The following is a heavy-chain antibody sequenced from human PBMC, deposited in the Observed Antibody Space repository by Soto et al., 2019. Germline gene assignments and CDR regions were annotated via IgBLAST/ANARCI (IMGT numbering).Heavy chain of an antibody. CDR1: DVTISTYY. Sequence: SETLSLTCAVSDVTISTYYWSWIRQPPGKGLEWIGYNYHSGTTNYNPSLKSRVTISVDTSKNQFSLRLTSVTAADTAIYYCVREAYIGYGHTIDHWGQGVLVTVSS. CDR3: VREAYIGYGHTIDH. D-gene: IGHD5-12*01. J-gene: IGHJ4*02. CDR2: NYHSGTT. V-gene: IGHV4-59*01.